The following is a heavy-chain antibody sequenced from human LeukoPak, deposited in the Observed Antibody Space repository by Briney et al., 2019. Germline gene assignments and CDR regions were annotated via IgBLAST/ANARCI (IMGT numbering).Heavy chain of an antibody. CDR2: IRYDGSNE. V-gene: IGHV3-33*01. J-gene: IGHJ4*02. D-gene: IGHD4-23*01. CDR3: ARDLGKGRYLDY. CDR1: GFTFSTYG. Sequence: GRSLRLSCTASGFTFSTYGMHWVRQAPGKGLEWVALIRYDGSNENYADSVKGRFTISRDNSKDTLYLQINSLRAEDTAVYYCARDLGKGRYLDYWGQGTLVTVSS.